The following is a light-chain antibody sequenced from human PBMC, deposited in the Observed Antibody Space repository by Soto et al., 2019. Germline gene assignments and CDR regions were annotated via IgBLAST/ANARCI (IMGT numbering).Light chain of an antibody. V-gene: IGKV3-20*01. J-gene: IGKJ2*01. Sequence: EIVLTQSPGTLSLSPGERATLSCRASQSVNNNYLARYQKKLGQAPRLLIYGPSSRATGIPDRFSGSGSGTDFTLTTSRLETEDFAVYYCQQYGSSQYTFGQGTKREIK. CDR3: QQYGSSQYT. CDR2: GPS. CDR1: QSVNNNY.